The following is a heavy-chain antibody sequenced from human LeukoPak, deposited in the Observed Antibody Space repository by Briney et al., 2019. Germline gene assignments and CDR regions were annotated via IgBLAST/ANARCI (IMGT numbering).Heavy chain of an antibody. J-gene: IGHJ5*02. CDR2: IHYSGST. CDR1: GDSISSSNYY. Sequence: AETLSLTCTVSGDSISSSNYYWGWIRQPPGKGLEWIGNIHYSGSTYYNPSLKSRVTISVDTSKNQFSLKLSSVTAADTAVYYCARALMGATTFDPWGQGTLVTVSS. CDR3: ARALMGATTFDP. D-gene: IGHD1-26*01. V-gene: IGHV4-39*07.